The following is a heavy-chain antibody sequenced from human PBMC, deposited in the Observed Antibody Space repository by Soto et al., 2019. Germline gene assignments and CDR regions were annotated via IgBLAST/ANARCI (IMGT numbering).Heavy chain of an antibody. Sequence: ASVKVSCKASGYTFTSYGISWVRQAPGQGLEWMGWISAYNGNTNYAQKLQGRVTMTTDTSTSTAYMELRSLRSDDTAVYYCAGEEYYHYIWGSYLSWFDHWGQGTLVTVSS. J-gene: IGHJ5*02. CDR2: ISAYNGNT. V-gene: IGHV1-18*01. CDR1: GYTFTSYG. D-gene: IGHD3-16*02. CDR3: AGEEYYHYIWGSYLSWFDH.